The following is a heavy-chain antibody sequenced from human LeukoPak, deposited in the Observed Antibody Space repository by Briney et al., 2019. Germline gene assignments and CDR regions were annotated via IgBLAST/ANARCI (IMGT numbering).Heavy chain of an antibody. CDR1: GYTFTGYY. J-gene: IGHJ3*02. CDR2: INPNSGGT. CDR3: NAYSSSPDDAFDI. Sequence: ASVKVSCKASGYTFTGYYMHWVRQAPGQGLEWMGWINPNSGGTNYAQKFQGGVTMTRDTSISTAYMELSRLRSDDTAVYYCNAYSSSPDDAFDIWGQGTMVTVSS. D-gene: IGHD6-6*01. V-gene: IGHV1-2*02.